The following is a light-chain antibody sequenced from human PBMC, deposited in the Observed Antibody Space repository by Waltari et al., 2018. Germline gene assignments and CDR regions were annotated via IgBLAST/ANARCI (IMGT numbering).Light chain of an antibody. CDR2: EDN. CDR1: SDSIAITH. V-gene: IGLV6-57*03. Sequence: NSLLTQPHSVSESPGKTVTIPCTLTSDSIAITHVPWYQQRPGSAPTTVIFEDNQRPSGVPDRFSASIDTSSNSASLTISGLKTEDEALYYCQSYDSDEGVVFGGGTKLTVL. CDR3: QSYDSDEGVV. J-gene: IGLJ2*01.